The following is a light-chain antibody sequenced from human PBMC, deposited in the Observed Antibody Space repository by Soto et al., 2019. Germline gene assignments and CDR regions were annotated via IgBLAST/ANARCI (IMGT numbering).Light chain of an antibody. CDR3: QQYGSSGIT. J-gene: IGKJ5*01. Sequence: EIVLTQSPGTQSLSPGERATLSCRTSQSVTSSYLAWYQQKPGQAPRLLIYGASSRATGIPDRFSASGSGTDFTLTISRLEPEDFAMYYCQQYGSSGITFGQGTRLEIK. CDR1: QSVTSSY. CDR2: GAS. V-gene: IGKV3-20*01.